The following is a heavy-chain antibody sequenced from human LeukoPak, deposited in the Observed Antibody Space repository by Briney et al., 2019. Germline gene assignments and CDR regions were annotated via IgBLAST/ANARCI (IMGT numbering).Heavy chain of an antibody. V-gene: IGHV3-23*01. Sequence: AGGSLRLSCAASGFTFGSFSMSWVRQAPGKGLEWVSAISGSGGSTYYADSVKGRFTISRDNSKNTLYLQMNSLRAEDTAVYYCAKYSSGWYNGIFDYWGQGTLVTVSS. CDR3: AKYSSGWYNGIFDY. CDR2: ISGSGGST. D-gene: IGHD6-19*01. CDR1: GFTFGSFS. J-gene: IGHJ4*02.